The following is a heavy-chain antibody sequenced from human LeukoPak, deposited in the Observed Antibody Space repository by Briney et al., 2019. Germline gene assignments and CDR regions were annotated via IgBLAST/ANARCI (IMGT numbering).Heavy chain of an antibody. Sequence: GGSLRLSCTASGFTFSNFWMGWVRQAPGKGLEWVANIKQDETEKFYLGSVKGRFTISRDNSKNTLYLQMNSLRAEDTAVYYCANDGEEFDYWGQGTLVTVSS. D-gene: IGHD2-21*01. V-gene: IGHV3-7*03. CDR2: IKQDETEK. CDR3: ANDGEEFDY. J-gene: IGHJ4*02. CDR1: GFTFSNFW.